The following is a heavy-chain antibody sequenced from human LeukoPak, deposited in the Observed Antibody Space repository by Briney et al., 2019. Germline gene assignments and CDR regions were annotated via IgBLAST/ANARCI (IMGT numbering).Heavy chain of an antibody. CDR1: GFIFSSHW. CDR2: IWNDGSKN. V-gene: IGHV3-30*02. D-gene: IGHD3-10*01. CDR3: AKDTGYFDY. J-gene: IGHJ4*02. Sequence: GGSLRLSCTASGFIFSSHWMTWVRQSPGKGLEWVAVIWNDGSKNDYADSVKGRFTISRDNSKNTLYLQMSSLRVEDTAVYYCAKDTGYFDYWGQGTLVTVSS.